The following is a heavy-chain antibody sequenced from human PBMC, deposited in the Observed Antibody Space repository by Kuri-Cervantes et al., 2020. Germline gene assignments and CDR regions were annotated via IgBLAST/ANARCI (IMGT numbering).Heavy chain of an antibody. V-gene: IGHV4-39*07. CDR2: IYYSGST. CDR3: GCMVRGVETRGWFDP. Sequence: SETLSLTCTVSGGSISSSSYYWGWIRQPPGKGLEWIGSIYYSGSTYYNPSLKSRVTISVDTSKNQFSLKLSSVTAADTAVYYCGCMVRGVETRGWFDPWGQGTLVTVSS. J-gene: IGHJ5*02. CDR1: GGSISSSSYY. D-gene: IGHD3-10*01.